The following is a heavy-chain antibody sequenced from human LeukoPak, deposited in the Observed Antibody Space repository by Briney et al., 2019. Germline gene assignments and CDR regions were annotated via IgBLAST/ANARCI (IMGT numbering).Heavy chain of an antibody. CDR1: GFTFSMYP. CDR3: ARGDCSGGSCHVGGY. J-gene: IGHJ4*02. D-gene: IGHD2-15*01. V-gene: IGHV3-30-3*01. Sequence: PGGSLRLSCAASGFTFSMYPMHWVRQAPGKGLEWVAIISSDGGNKDYANSVKGRFTISRDNSENTLYLQMNSLRPEDSAMYYCARGDCSGGSCHVGGYWGQGTLATVSS. CDR2: ISSDGGNK.